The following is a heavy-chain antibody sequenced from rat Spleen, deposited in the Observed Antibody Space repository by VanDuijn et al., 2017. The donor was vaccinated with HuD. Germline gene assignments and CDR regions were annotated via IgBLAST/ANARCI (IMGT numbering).Heavy chain of an antibody. D-gene: IGHD1-5*01. CDR3: TKNRYRYTSGYVMDV. CDR1: GFSLIRYN. CDR2: MRYNGDT. J-gene: IGHJ4*01. V-gene: IGHV2-63*01. Sequence: QVQLKESGPGLVQPSQTLSLTCTVSGFSLIRYNVHWVRQPPGKGLEWMGRMRYNGDTSYNSALKSRLSINRDTSKNQVFLEMNSLQTEDTAIYFCTKNRYRYTSGYVMDVWGQGASVTVSS.